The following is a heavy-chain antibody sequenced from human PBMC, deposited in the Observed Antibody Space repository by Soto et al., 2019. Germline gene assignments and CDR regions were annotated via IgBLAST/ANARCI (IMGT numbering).Heavy chain of an antibody. D-gene: IGHD4-17*01. CDR3: ARDSGGDYHNYYMDV. CDR1: GFTFSSYA. V-gene: IGHV3-33*01. J-gene: IGHJ6*03. CDR2: IWYDGSNK. Sequence: QVQLVESGGGVVQPGRSLRLSCAASGFTFSSYAMHWVRQAPGKGLEWVTIIWYDGSNKNYADSVKGRFTISRDNSKNTVYLQMNSPRVEDTAVYYCARDSGGDYHNYYMDVWGKGTTVTVSS.